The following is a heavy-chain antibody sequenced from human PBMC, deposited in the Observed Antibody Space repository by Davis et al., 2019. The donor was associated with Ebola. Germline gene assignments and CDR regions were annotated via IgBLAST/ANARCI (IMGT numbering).Heavy chain of an antibody. D-gene: IGHD1-14*01. Sequence: PGGSLRLSCAASGFTFSTYGMNWVRQAPGKGLEWVSSINGDSAYFFYGDSVKGRFTISRDNSKNTLYLQMNSLGGEDTAIYYCARGTYKDYYYAMDVWGQGTTVIVSS. CDR3: ARGTYKDYYYAMDV. CDR2: INGDSAYF. J-gene: IGHJ6*02. V-gene: IGHV3-21*01. CDR1: GFTFSTYG.